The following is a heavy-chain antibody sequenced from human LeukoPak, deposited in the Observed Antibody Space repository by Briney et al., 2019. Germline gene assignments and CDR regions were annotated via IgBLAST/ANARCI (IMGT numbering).Heavy chain of an antibody. CDR3: ASSPGSSSWRSTIDY. J-gene: IGHJ4*02. V-gene: IGHV1-69*04. Sequence: SVKVSCKASGYTFTSYDINWVRQAPGQGLEWMGRIIPILGIANYAQKFQGRVTITADKSTSTAYMELSSLRSEDTAVYYCASSPGSSSWRSTIDYWGQGTLVTVSS. CDR1: GYTFTSYD. CDR2: IIPILGIA. D-gene: IGHD6-13*01.